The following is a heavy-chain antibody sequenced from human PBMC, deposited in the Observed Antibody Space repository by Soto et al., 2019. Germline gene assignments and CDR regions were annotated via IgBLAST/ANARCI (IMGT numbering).Heavy chain of an antibody. Sequence: PGRSLRLSCAASGFTFSSYAMHWVRQAPGKGLEWVAVISYDGSNKYYADSVKGRFTISRDNSKNTLYLQMNSMRVEDTAVYYCARGPSSLTRFDYWGQGTLVTVSS. CDR3: ARGPSSLTRFDY. D-gene: IGHD2-2*01. J-gene: IGHJ4*02. CDR2: ISYDGSNK. CDR1: GFTFSSYA. V-gene: IGHV3-30-3*01.